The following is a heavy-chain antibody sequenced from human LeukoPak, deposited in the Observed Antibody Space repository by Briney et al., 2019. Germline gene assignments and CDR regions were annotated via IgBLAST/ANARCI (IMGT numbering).Heavy chain of an antibody. D-gene: IGHD1-1*01. J-gene: IGHJ6*03. V-gene: IGHV3-9*01. CDR3: ARENGGSYFYMDV. Sequence: GRSLRLSCAASGFTFDDYAMHWVRQAPGKGLEWVSGISWNSGSIGYADSVKGRFTISRDNTKNTPYLQMNSLRAEDTAVYYCARENGGSYFYMDVWGKGTTVTVSS. CDR2: ISWNSGSI. CDR1: GFTFDDYA.